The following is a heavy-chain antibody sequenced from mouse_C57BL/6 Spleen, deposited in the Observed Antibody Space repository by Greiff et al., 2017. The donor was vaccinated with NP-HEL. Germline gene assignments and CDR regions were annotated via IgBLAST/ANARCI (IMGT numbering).Heavy chain of an antibody. Sequence: VQLQQSGAELVRPGTSVKVSCKASGYAFTNYLIEWVKQRPGQGLEWIGVINPGSGGTNYNEKFKGKATLTADKSSSTAYMQRSSLTSEDSAVYFCARNSNYVNHFEYWGQGTTPTVSS. CDR3: ARNSNYVNHFEY. J-gene: IGHJ2*01. V-gene: IGHV1-54*01. D-gene: IGHD2-5*01. CDR2: INPGSGGT. CDR1: GYAFTNYL.